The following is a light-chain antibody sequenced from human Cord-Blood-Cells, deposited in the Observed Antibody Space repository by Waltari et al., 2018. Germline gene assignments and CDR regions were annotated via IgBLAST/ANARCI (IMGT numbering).Light chain of an antibody. CDR1: QSVSSSY. V-gene: IGKV3-20*01. CDR3: QQYGSSPCT. J-gene: IGKJ1*01. Sequence: EIVLTQSPGTRSLSPGERATLSCRASQSVSSSYFAWYQQKPGQAPRLPIYGASSRATGIPDRFSGSGSGTDFTLTISKLEPEDFAVYYCQQYGSSPCTFGQGTKVAIK. CDR2: GAS.